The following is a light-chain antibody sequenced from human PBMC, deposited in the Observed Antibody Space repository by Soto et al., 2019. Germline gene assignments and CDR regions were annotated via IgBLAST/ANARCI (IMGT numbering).Light chain of an antibody. Sequence: EVVLTQSQATLSLSPGERATLSCRASQSVSSFLVWYQQKPGQAPRLLIYGASSRATGIPDRFSGSGSGTDFTLTISRLEPEDFAVYYCQQYGSSPKITFAQGTRLAIK. CDR1: QSVSSF. J-gene: IGKJ5*01. CDR2: GAS. CDR3: QQYGSSPKIT. V-gene: IGKV3-20*01.